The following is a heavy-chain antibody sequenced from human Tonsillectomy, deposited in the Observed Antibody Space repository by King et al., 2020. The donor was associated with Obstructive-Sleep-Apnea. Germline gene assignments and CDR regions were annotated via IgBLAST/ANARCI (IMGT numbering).Heavy chain of an antibody. J-gene: IGHJ4*02. D-gene: IGHD5-18*01. Sequence: LQLQESGPGLVKPSETLSITCTVSGGSISSSSYYWGWIRQPPGKGLEWIGNIYYSGTTYYNPSLKSRVTISVDTSKTQFSLKVSSVTAADTAVYYCARGYTYAPLYFDYWGQGTLVTVSS. CDR1: GGSISSSSYY. CDR2: IYYSGTT. CDR3: ARGYTYAPLYFDY. V-gene: IGHV4-39*07.